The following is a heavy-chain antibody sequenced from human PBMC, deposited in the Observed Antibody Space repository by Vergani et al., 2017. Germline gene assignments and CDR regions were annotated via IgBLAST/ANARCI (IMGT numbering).Heavy chain of an antibody. CDR3: AKDTAYYYYYMDV. V-gene: IGHV1-24*01. CDR1: GYTLTELS. Sequence: QVQLVQSGAEVKKPGASVKVSCKVSGYTLTELSMHWVRQAPGKGLEWMGGFDPVDGETIYAQKFQGRVTMTEDTSTDTAYMELNSLRAEDTALYYCAKDTAYYYYYMDVWGKGTTVTVSS. J-gene: IGHJ6*03. CDR2: FDPVDGET.